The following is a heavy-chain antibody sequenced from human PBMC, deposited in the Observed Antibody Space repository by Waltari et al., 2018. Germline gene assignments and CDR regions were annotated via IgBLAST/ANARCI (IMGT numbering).Heavy chain of an antibody. Sequence: QVQLMQSGAEVKKPGSSVKVSCKASGGTFSSYAISWVRQAPGQGLEWMGGIIPIFGTANYAQKFQGRVTITTDESTSTAYMALSSLRSEDTAVYYCARATYYDFWSGYPFDYWGQGTLVTVSS. J-gene: IGHJ4*02. V-gene: IGHV1-69*05. D-gene: IGHD3-3*01. CDR1: GGTFSSYA. CDR2: IIPIFGTA. CDR3: ARATYYDFWSGYPFDY.